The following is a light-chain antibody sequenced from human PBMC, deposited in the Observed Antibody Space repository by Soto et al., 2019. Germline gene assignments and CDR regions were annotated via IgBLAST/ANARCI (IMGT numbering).Light chain of an antibody. CDR1: SSDVGGYKY. V-gene: IGLV2-14*01. CDR2: EVS. CDR3: SSYTSSSTLV. Sequence: QSVLTQPASVSGSIGQSITISCTGTSSDVGGYKYVSWHQQHPGKAPKLMIYEVSNRPSGVSNRFSGSKSGNTASLTISGLQAEDEADYYCSSYTSSSTLVFGGGTKLTVL. J-gene: IGLJ3*02.